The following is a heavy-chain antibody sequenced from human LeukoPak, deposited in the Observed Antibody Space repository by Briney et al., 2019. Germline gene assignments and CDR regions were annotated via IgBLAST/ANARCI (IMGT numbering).Heavy chain of an antibody. V-gene: IGHV4-39*07. D-gene: IGHD3-22*01. CDR1: GGSISSSSYY. CDR3: ARDHGSSGYHDY. CDR2: INHSGST. J-gene: IGHJ4*02. Sequence: SETLSLTCTVSGGSISSSSYYWGWIRQPSGKGLEWIGEINHSGSTNYNPSLKSRVTISVDKSKNQFSLKLSSVTAADTAVYYCARDHGSSGYHDYWGQGTLVTVSS.